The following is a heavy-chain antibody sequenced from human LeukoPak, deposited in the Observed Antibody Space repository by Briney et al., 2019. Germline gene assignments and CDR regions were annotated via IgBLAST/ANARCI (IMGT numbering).Heavy chain of an antibody. V-gene: IGHV3-20*04. J-gene: IGHJ4*02. D-gene: IGHD3-9*01. CDR1: GFSFDDYG. Sequence: LAGGSLRLSCVASGFSFDDYGMSWVRHVPGKGVEWVAGINWNGGGTGYADSVKGRFTISRDNAKNSLYLQMNSLRAEDTALYYCASHRDWLLAGPTDYWGQGTLVTVSS. CDR2: INWNGGGT. CDR3: ASHRDWLLAGPTDY.